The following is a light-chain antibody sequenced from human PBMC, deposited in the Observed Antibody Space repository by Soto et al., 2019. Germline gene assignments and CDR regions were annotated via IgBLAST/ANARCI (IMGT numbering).Light chain of an antibody. Sequence: DIQITQSPSSLSASVGDRVTITCRASQGISTYLGWYQQKPGKVPKSLIYDASNLQSGVPSRFSGSGSGTEFTLIISSLQPDDFATYYCQQYNSYWMFGLGTKVDIK. CDR1: QGISTY. CDR2: DAS. V-gene: IGKV1-16*01. CDR3: QQYNSYWM. J-gene: IGKJ1*01.